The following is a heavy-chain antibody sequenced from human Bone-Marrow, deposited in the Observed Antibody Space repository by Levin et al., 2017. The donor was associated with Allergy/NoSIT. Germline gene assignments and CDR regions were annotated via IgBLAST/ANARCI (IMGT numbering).Heavy chain of an antibody. Sequence: GGSLRLSCAASGFSFSNFEFNWVRQAPGKGLEWISYINGNGKTIYYADSVKGRFTISRDNAEKSIYLEMNSLRADDTAIYYCARLNLVAYDSWGQGTLVTVSS. D-gene: IGHD2-8*02. V-gene: IGHV3-48*03. J-gene: IGHJ4*02. CDR2: INGNGKTI. CDR1: GFSFSNFE. CDR3: ARLNLVAYDS.